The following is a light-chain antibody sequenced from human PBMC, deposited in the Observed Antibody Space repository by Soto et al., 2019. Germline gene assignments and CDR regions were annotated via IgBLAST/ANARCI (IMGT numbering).Light chain of an antibody. Sequence: EIVLTQSPGTLSLSPGERATLSCRASQSVSSSYLAWYQQKPGQAPRLLIYGASSRATGIPDRFSGSGSGIDFTLTISRLEPEDFAVYYCQQYGSSPQSTFGPGTKVDIK. V-gene: IGKV3-20*01. CDR2: GAS. CDR3: QQYGSSPQST. CDR1: QSVSSSY. J-gene: IGKJ3*01.